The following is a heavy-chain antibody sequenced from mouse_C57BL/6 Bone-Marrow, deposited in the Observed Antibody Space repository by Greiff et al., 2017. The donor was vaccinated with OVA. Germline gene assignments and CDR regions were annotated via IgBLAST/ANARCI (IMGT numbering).Heavy chain of an antibody. Sequence: QVQLQQSGPGLVQPSQSLSITCTVSGFSLTSYGVHWVRQSPGKGLEWLGVLWRGGSTDYNAAFMSRLSITTDNSKSQVFFKMNSLQADDTAIYYCAKNSYYYLIDYWGQGTTLTVSS. J-gene: IGHJ2*01. CDR1: GFSLTSYG. CDR2: LWRGGST. V-gene: IGHV2-5*01. D-gene: IGHD1-1*01. CDR3: AKNSYYYLIDY.